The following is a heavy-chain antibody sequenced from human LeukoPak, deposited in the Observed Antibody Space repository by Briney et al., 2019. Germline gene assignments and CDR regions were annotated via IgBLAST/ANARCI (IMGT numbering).Heavy chain of an antibody. J-gene: IGHJ4*02. CDR3: ARQTQQGITAAGLDY. D-gene: IGHD6-13*01. Sequence: SETLTLTCTVSGGSISSSGYYWGWIRQPPGKGLEWIGSMYYSGSTYYNPSLKSRVTISVDTSKSQFSLKLSSVTAADTAVYYCARQTQQGITAAGLDYWGQGTLVTVSS. V-gene: IGHV4-39*01. CDR1: GGSISSSGYY. CDR2: MYYSGST.